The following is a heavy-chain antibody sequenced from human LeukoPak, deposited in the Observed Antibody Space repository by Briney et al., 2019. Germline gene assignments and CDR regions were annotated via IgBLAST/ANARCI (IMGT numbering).Heavy chain of an antibody. Sequence: ASVKVSCKASGYTFTGYYMHWVRQAPGQGLKWMGWINPNSGGTNYAQKFQGRVTMTRDTSISTAYMELSRLRSDDTAVYYCARGGNYVEYYFDYWGQGTLVTVSS. CDR3: ARGGNYVEYYFDY. D-gene: IGHD4-23*01. CDR1: GYTFTGYY. J-gene: IGHJ4*02. CDR2: INPNSGGT. V-gene: IGHV1-2*02.